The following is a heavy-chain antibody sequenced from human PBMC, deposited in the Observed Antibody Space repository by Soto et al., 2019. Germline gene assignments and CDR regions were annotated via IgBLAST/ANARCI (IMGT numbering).Heavy chain of an antibody. V-gene: IGHV4-31*03. CDR1: GGSISRPGYY. CDR2: ISYRGNS. CDR3: ARPRRDGSGYIEI. J-gene: IGHJ4*02. Sequence: QMQLQESGPGLVKPSQTLSLICSVSGGSISRPGYYWAWIRQHPARGLEWIGSISYRGNSNHNPTIHARLIPSVDTSQNCFALRLLSVTAAAPPAYYCARPRRDGSGYIEIWGQG. D-gene: IGHD5-12*01.